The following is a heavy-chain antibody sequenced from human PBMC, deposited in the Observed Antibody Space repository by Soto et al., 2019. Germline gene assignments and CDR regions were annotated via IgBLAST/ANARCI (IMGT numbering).Heavy chain of an antibody. CDR1: GGSISSYY. J-gene: IGHJ6*02. V-gene: IGHV4-59*01. CDR3: ARVKVVGAPNYYYYGMDV. Sequence: SETLSLTCTVSGGSISSYYWSWIRQPPGKGLEWIGYIYYSGSTNYNPSLKSRVTISVDTSKNQFSLKLSSVTAADTAVYYCARVKVVGAPNYYYYGMDVWGQGTTVTVSS. CDR2: IYYSGST. D-gene: IGHD1-26*01.